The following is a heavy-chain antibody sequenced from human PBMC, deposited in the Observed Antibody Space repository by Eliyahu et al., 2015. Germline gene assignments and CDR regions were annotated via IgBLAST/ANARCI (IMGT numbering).Heavy chain of an antibody. CDR3: ARDLHDYGDFKQYGMDV. V-gene: IGHV1-69*04. J-gene: IGHJ6*02. CDR2: IIPILGIA. Sequence: QVQLVQSGAEVKKPGSSVKVSCKASGGTFSSXAISWVRQAPGQGLEWMGRIIPILGIANYAQKFQGRVTITADKSTSTAYMELSSLRSEDTAVYYCARDLHDYGDFKQYGMDVWGQGTTVTVSS. CDR1: GGTFSSXA. D-gene: IGHD4-17*01.